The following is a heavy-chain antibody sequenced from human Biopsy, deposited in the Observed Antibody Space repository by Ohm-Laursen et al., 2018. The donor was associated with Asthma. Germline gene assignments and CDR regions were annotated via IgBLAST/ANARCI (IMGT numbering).Heavy chain of an antibody. V-gene: IGHV4-34*01. J-gene: IGHJ3*01. Sequence: PSQTLSLTWAVYGGSFSNYYWTWIRQPPGKGLEWIGEINHRGSTNYNPSLNSRVTLSVDTSKNQFSVKLRSVTAADTAVYYCARSPYYYGLLGPTRGFGVYAVWGHGTLVTVSS. CDR1: GGSFSNYY. D-gene: IGHD3-10*01. CDR2: INHRGST. CDR3: ARSPYYYGLLGPTRGFGVYAV.